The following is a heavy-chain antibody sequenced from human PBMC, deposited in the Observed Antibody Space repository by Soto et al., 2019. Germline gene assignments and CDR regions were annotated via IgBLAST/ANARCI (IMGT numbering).Heavy chain of an antibody. J-gene: IGHJ6*03. D-gene: IGHD1-7*01. CDR2: INHSGST. Sequence: SETLSLTCAVYGGSFSGYYWSWIRQPPGKGLEWIGEINHSGSTNYNPSLKSRVTISVDTSKNQFSLKLSSVTAADTAVYYCARGSRGTYNWNYKPTSRYMDVWGKGTTVTVSS. CDR1: GGSFSGYY. V-gene: IGHV4-34*01. CDR3: ARGSRGTYNWNYKPTSRYMDV.